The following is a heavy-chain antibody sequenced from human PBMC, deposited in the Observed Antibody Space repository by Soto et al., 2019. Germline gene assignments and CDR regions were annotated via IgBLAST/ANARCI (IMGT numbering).Heavy chain of an antibody. Sequence: EVQLVESGGGLVQPGESLRLSCAASGFTFSSYWMHWVRQAPGKGLVWVSRINSDGSSTSYAGSVKGRCTISRDNAKNPLYPQMKSLRAEHTAVYYCVRTSLVVAAATREDYWGQGALVTVSS. J-gene: IGHJ4*02. CDR1: GFTFSSYW. D-gene: IGHD2-15*01. CDR3: VRTSLVVAAATREDY. CDR2: INSDGSST. V-gene: IGHV3-74*01.